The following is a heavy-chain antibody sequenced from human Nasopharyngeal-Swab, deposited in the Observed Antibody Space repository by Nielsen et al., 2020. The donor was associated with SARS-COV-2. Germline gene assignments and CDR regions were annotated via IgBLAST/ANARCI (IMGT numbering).Heavy chain of an antibody. CDR1: GYSFTSYW. CDR2: IYPGDSDT. CDR3: ARNAIAAAFDP. Sequence: KVSCKGSGYSFTSYWIGWVRQTPGKGLEWMGIIYPGDSDTRYSPSFQGQVTISADKSISTAYLQWSSLKASDTAMYYCARNAIAAAFDPWGQGTLVTVSS. V-gene: IGHV5-51*01. J-gene: IGHJ5*02. D-gene: IGHD6-13*01.